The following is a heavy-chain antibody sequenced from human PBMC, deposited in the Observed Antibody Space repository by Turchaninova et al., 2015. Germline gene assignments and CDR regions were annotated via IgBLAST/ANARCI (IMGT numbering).Heavy chain of an antibody. D-gene: IGHD4-17*01. CDR3: ARKTTDDDSFDI. CDR1: GGSSSRGGYS. J-gene: IGHJ3*02. Sequence: QLQLQESGSGLVKPSQTLSLTCAVSGGSSSRGGYSWGWSRQPPGKGLEWLGYMYQSGSTYYNPSLKSRVTISGDRSKNQFSLEVSSVTAADTAIYYCARKTTDDDSFDIWGQGTLVTVSS. V-gene: IGHV4-30-2*01. CDR2: MYQSGST.